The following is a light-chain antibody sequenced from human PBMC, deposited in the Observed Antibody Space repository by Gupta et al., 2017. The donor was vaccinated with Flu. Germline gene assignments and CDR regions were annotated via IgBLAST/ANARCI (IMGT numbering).Light chain of an antibody. Sequence: QSALTQPRSVSGSPGQSVSISCTGTSSDVGAYEYVSWYQQYPGKAPKSIIHDVYKRPSGVPDRFSASKSGNTASLTISGLQADDEADYYCCSYAGSYSWVFGGGTKLTVL. CDR2: DVY. CDR1: SSDVGAYEY. V-gene: IGLV2-11*01. CDR3: CSYAGSYSWV. J-gene: IGLJ3*02.